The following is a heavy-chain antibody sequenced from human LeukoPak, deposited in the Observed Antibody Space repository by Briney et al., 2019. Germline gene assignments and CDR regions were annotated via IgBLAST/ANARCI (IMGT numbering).Heavy chain of an antibody. CDR2: IYSGGST. V-gene: IGHV3-66*01. CDR3: ARERIAVAGSAIHDGMDV. J-gene: IGHJ6*02. Sequence: PGGSLRLSCAASGFTVSSNYMSWVRQAPGKGLEWVSVIYSGGSTYYADSVKGRFTISRDNSKNTLHLQMNSLRAEDTAVYYCARERIAVAGSAIHDGMDVWGQGTTVTVSS. CDR1: GFTVSSNY. D-gene: IGHD6-19*01.